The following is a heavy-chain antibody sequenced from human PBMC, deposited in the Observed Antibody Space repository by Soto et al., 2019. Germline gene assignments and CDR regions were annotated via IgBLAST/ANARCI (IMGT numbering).Heavy chain of an antibody. CDR3: AADSGRGGRAFDH. D-gene: IGHD3-10*01. V-gene: IGHV4-4*07. CDR2: LYLGGAP. J-gene: IGHJ4*01. CDR1: DASITNFF. Sequence: QVQIQESGPGLVTPSDTLSLTCTVSDASITNFFWNWVRQPAGGPLEWIGRLYLGGAPTYNPSLRSRLSISADTSKNQVSLKLTSVTAADTAVYYCAADSGRGGRAFDHWGHGALATVSS.